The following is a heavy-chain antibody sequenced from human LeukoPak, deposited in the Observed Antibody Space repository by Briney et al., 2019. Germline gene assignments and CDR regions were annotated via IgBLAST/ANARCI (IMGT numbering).Heavy chain of an antibody. Sequence: QPGRSLRLSCAASGFTFSSYAMHWVRQAPGKGLEWVAVISYDGSNKYYADSVKGRFTISRDNSKNTLYLQMNSLRAEDTAVYYCAREIGAWFGSPRAEYFDYWGQGTLATVSS. CDR1: GFTFSSYA. J-gene: IGHJ4*02. CDR2: ISYDGSNK. V-gene: IGHV3-30-3*01. D-gene: IGHD3-10*01. CDR3: AREIGAWFGSPRAEYFDY.